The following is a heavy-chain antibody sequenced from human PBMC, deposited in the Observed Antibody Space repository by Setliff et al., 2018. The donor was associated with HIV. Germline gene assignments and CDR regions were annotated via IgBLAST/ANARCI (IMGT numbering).Heavy chain of an antibody. D-gene: IGHD6-19*01. J-gene: IGHJ4*02. CDR2: IYTSGST. CDR1: GGSISGYY. CDR3: ASGREAVAGALHFDY. Sequence: PSETLSLTCTVSGGSISGYYWSWIRQSPGKGLEWIGYIYTSGSTKYNPSLKSRVTISLDSSKNQFSLKLSSVTAADTAVYYCASGREAVAGALHFDYWGQGPLVTVSS. V-gene: IGHV4-4*08.